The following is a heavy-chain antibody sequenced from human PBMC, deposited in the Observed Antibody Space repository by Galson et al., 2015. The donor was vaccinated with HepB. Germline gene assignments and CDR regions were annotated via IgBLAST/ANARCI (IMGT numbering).Heavy chain of an antibody. J-gene: IGHJ4*02. V-gene: IGHV3-53*01. Sequence: SLRLSCAASGFSVSDNYMSWVRQAPGKGLEWVSIINIGGTAYYSGSVGGRFTISRDNSKNTRYLQMNSLRAEDTAVYYCAKGGGFLLRDWGQGTLVAVSS. CDR2: INIGGTA. CDR1: GFSVSDNY. D-gene: IGHD2-15*01. CDR3: AKGGGFLLRD.